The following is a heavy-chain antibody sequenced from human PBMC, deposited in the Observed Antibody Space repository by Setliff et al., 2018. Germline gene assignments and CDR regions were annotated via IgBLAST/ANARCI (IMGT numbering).Heavy chain of an antibody. J-gene: IGHJ4*02. CDR3: ARDPGFHSGTSCLGD. V-gene: IGHV4-39*07. CDR1: DVSISDTTYY. D-gene: IGHD3-3*01. CDR2: VSFFGAS. Sequence: SETLSLTCSVSDVSISDTTYYWAWGRQPPGKGLEWIGTVSFFGASYSNPSLRSRLTISLDKSGNRFSLNLTSVTAADTALYYCARDPGFHSGTSCLGDWAQGTQATVS.